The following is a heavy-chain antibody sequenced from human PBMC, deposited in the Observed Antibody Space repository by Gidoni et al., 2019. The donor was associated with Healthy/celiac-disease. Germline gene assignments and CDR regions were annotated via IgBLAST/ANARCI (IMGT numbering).Heavy chain of an antibody. CDR2: IYYSGST. Sequence: QVQLQESGPGLVKPSQTLSLTCTVSGGSISSGGYYWSWIRQHPGTGLEWIGYIYYSGSTYYNPSLKSRVTISVDTSKNQFSLKLSSVTAADTAVYYCARECYGYVGYFDLWGRGTLVTVSS. J-gene: IGHJ2*01. CDR3: ARECYGYVGYFDL. V-gene: IGHV4-31*03. D-gene: IGHD5-18*01. CDR1: GGSISSGGYY.